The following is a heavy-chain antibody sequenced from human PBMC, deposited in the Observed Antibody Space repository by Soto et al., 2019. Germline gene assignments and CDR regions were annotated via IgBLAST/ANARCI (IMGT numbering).Heavy chain of an antibody. J-gene: IGHJ5*02. CDR2: ISPRSGST. CDR3: TKKGGGPFPFDP. D-gene: IGHD3-16*01. Sequence: QVQLVQSGAEVKKPGASVKVSCKASGYNFIYYYIHWVRQAPGQGLEWMGWISPRSGSTNYAQKFLGRVTITSDTSTSTAYMELTSLRSDDTAVYYCTKKGGGPFPFDPWGQGTRVTVSS. V-gene: IGHV1-2*02. CDR1: GYNFIYYY.